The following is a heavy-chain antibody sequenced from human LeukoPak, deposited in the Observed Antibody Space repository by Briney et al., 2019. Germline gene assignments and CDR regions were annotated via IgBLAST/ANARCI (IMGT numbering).Heavy chain of an antibody. J-gene: IGHJ4*02. CDR3: AKDGTSYYYIYY. CDR1: GFTFSSYS. V-gene: IGHV3-48*01. CDR2: ISSSSSTI. Sequence: TGGSLRLSCAASGFTFSSYSMNWVRQAPGNGLEWVSYISSSSSTIYYADSVKGRFTVSRDDSKNTLYLQMNSLRGDDTAVYYCAKDGTSYYYIYYWGQGTLVTVSS. D-gene: IGHD2/OR15-2a*01.